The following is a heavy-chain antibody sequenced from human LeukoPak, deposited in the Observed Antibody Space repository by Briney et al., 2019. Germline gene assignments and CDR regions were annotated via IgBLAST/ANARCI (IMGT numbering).Heavy chain of an antibody. CDR2: ITNDGSST. J-gene: IGHJ6*02. CDR1: GLTFSSHW. Sequence: GGSLRLSCAASGLTFSSHWMHWVRQAPGKGLVWVSRITNDGSSTTYADSVKGRFTISRDNAKNMLYLQVNSLRAEDTAVYYCAREYAWGLEQWLEDYYYGMDVWGQGTTVTVSS. CDR3: AREYAWGLEQWLEDYYYGMDV. V-gene: IGHV3-74*01. D-gene: IGHD6-19*01.